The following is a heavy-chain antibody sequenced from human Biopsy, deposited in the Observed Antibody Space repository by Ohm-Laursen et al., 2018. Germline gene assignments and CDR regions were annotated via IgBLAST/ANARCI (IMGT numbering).Heavy chain of an antibody. CDR3: ARRLPLRGYASDV. D-gene: IGHD3-10*01. CDR1: GDSITTYY. V-gene: IGHV4-59*08. J-gene: IGHJ3*01. Sequence: SETLSLTCTVSGDSITTYYWNWIRQAPGKGLEWIGNIYYRGNTNYSPSLKSRVTISLDTSKNQFSLKLNSVTATDTAVYYCARRLPLRGYASDVWGQGTLVTVSS. CDR2: IYYRGNT.